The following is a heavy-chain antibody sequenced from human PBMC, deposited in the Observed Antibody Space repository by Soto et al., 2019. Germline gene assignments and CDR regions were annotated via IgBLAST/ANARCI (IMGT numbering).Heavy chain of an antibody. Sequence: GSLRLSCAASGFTFSSYAMHWVRQAPGKGLEWVAVISYDGSNKYYVDSVKGRFTISRDNSKNTLYLQMNSLRAEDTAVYYCARDLRPGDVDLADYWGQGTLVTVSS. CDR2: ISYDGSNK. CDR3: ARDLRPGDVDLADY. J-gene: IGHJ4*02. D-gene: IGHD3-16*01. CDR1: GFTFSSYA. V-gene: IGHV3-30-3*01.